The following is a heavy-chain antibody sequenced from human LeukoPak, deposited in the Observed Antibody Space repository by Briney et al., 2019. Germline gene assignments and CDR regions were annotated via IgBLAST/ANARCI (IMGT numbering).Heavy chain of an antibody. CDR1: GFTFSSYS. J-gene: IGHJ3*02. D-gene: IGHD3-10*01. V-gene: IGHV3-48*01. Sequence: GGSLRLSCAAPGFTFSSYSMNWVRQAPGKGLEWVSYISSSSSTIYYADPVKGRFTISRDNAKNPLYLQMNSLRAEDTAVYYCSRPSVVLWFGELLSLGAFDIWGQGTMVTVSS. CDR3: SRPSVVLWFGELLSLGAFDI. CDR2: ISSSSSTI.